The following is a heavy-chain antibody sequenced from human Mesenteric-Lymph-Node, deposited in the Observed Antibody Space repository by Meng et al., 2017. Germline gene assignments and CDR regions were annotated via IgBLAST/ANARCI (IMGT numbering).Heavy chain of an antibody. D-gene: IGHD3-22*01. V-gene: IGHV4-30-4*01. CDR1: GGSMSSGNYY. CDR3: ASSDYYRSDY. J-gene: IGHJ4*02. Sequence: QVQRQGWGPGLVGASQTLALSCTVSGGSMSSGNYYWSWIRQPPGKGLEWIGEINHSGSTNYNPSLKSRVTISLDKSKNQLSLKLNSVTAADTAVYYCASSDYYRSDYWGQGTLVTVSS. CDR2: INHSGST.